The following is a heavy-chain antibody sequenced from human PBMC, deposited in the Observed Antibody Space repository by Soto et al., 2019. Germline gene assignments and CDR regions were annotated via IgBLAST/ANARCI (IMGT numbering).Heavy chain of an antibody. Sequence: SETLSLTCTVSGGSISSYYWSWIRQPPGKGLEWIGYIYYSGSTNYNPSLKSRVTISVDTSKNQFSLKLSSVTAADTAVYYCASLKRGSWFDYWGQGTLVTVSS. CDR2: IYYSGST. V-gene: IGHV4-59*01. D-gene: IGHD6-13*01. CDR3: ASLKRGSWFDY. J-gene: IGHJ4*02. CDR1: GGSISSYY.